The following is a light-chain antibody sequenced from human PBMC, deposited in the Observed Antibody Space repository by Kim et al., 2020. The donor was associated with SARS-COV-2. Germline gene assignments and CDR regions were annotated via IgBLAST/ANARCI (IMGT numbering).Light chain of an antibody. V-gene: IGKV1-39*01. CDR2: TAS. J-gene: IGKJ2*01. CDR1: QNIGGY. CDR3: QQSWSTPHT. Sequence: DIQMTQSPSSLSASVGDRVIITCRASQNIGGYLNWYQQKPAKAPKLLIYTASTLQSGVPSRFRGSGSGTDFTLTITSLQPEDFATYYCQQSWSTPHTFGHGTKLEIK.